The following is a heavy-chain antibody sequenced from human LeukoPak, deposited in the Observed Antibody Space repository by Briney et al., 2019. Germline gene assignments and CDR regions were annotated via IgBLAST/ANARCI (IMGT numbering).Heavy chain of an antibody. V-gene: IGHV3-23*01. CDR2: IRSSGDNT. Sequence: PGGSLRLSCAASGFTFSSYAMNWVRQAPGKGLEWVSSIRSSGDNTYYADSVKGRFTISRDNSRNTVYLQMDSLRAEDTAVYYCAKDWYAMDVWGRGTTVTVSS. CDR1: GFTFSSYA. J-gene: IGHJ6*02. CDR3: AKDWYAMDV.